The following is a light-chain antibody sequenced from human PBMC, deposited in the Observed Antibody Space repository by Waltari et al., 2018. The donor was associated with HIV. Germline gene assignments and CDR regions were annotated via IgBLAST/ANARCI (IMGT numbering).Light chain of an antibody. CDR3: QQLYTYPYS. J-gene: IGKJ2*03. Sequence: DIQLPQSPPFLSASVGDNITIPCRASQGISSYLTWYQQQPGTAPQLLIYAASTLQSGVPSRFSGSISGTEFTLTISSLQPEDFGTYYCQQLYTYPYSFGQGTKLEI. CDR2: AAS. V-gene: IGKV1-9*01. CDR1: QGISSY.